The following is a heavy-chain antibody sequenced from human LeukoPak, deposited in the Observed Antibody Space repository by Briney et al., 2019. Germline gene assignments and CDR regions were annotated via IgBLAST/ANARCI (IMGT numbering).Heavy chain of an antibody. Sequence: GASVKVSCKASGYTFTGYYMHWVRQAPGQGLEWMGRINPNSGSTNYAQEFQGRVPMTRDTSISTAYRELSRLRYDDTAAYYCASDKYYDYVWGSYRPDYWAQGTLVTVSS. D-gene: IGHD3-16*02. CDR1: GYTFTGYY. CDR3: ASDKYYDYVWGSYRPDY. J-gene: IGHJ4*02. V-gene: IGHV1-2*02. CDR2: INPNSGST.